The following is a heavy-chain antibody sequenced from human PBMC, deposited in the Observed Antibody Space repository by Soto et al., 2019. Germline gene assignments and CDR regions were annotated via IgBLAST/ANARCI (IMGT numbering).Heavy chain of an antibody. CDR3: ARETYGDYVGYFDT. D-gene: IGHD4-17*01. Sequence: SETLSLTCAVHGGSFSGYIWTWIRQPPGKGLQWIGQINHSGSTYYNPSLKSRVIISVHTSNDQFSLELSSVTAADTAVYYCARETYGDYVGYFDTWGQG. V-gene: IGHV4-34*01. CDR2: INHSGST. CDR1: GGSFSGYI. J-gene: IGHJ4*02.